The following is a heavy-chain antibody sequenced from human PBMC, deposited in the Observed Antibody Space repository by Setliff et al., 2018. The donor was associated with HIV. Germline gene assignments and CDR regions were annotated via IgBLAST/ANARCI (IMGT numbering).Heavy chain of an antibody. Sequence: GGSLRLSCAASGFTFSYSWMNWVRQAPGKGLEWVGRMRNKDYSYITDYAASVKGRFTISRDDLKNSLFLQMNSLKTEDTAVYYCTRNQGSSFGHGFDYWGRGTLVTVSS. CDR1: GFTFSYSW. J-gene: IGHJ4*02. CDR2: MRNKDYSYIT. D-gene: IGHD3-3*01. CDR3: TRNQGSSFGHGFDY. V-gene: IGHV3-72*01.